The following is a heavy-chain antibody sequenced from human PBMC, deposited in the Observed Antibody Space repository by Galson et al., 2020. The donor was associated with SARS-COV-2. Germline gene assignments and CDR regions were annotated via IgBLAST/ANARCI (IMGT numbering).Heavy chain of an antibody. Sequence: ETSETLSLTCTVSGGSIISASYYWSWIRQHPGKGLEWLGYIYYSGSTYYNPSLESRLTISLDTSKNHFSLKLTSVTAADTAVYYCARDLIVVAPAPTHLDYYYGLDVWGLGTTVTVSS. CDR2: IYYSGST. CDR1: GGSIISASYY. CDR3: ARDLIVVAPAPTHLDYYYGLDV. D-gene: IGHD2-2*01. V-gene: IGHV4-31*03. J-gene: IGHJ6*02.